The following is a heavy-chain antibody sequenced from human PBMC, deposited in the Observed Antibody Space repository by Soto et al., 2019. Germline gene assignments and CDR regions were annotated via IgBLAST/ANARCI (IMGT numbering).Heavy chain of an antibody. J-gene: IGHJ4*02. Sequence: PGGSLRLSCAASGFTFSSYAMHWVRQAPGKGLEWVAVISYDGSNKYYADPVKGRFTISRDNSKNTLYLQMNSLRAEDTAVYYCARARNTARPPRLDYWGQGTLVTVSS. D-gene: IGHD6-6*01. CDR1: GFTFSSYA. CDR2: ISYDGSNK. CDR3: ARARNTARPPRLDY. V-gene: IGHV3-30-3*01.